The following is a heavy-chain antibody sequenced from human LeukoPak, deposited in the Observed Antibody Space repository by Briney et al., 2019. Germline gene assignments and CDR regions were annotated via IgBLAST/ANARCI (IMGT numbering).Heavy chain of an antibody. V-gene: IGHV3-23*01. CDR2: ISGSGGST. D-gene: IGHD3-3*01. CDR1: GFTFSSYA. Sequence: GGSLRLSCAASGFTFSSYAMSWVRQAPGKGLEWVSGISGSGGSTYYADSVKGRFTISRDNSKNTLYLQMNSLRAEDTAVYYCAKTLGEFTSAFDIWGQGTMVTVSS. J-gene: IGHJ3*02. CDR3: AKTLGEFTSAFDI.